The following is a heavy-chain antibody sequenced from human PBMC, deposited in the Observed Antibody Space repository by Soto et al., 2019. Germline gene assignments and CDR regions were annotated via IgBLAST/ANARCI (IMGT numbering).Heavy chain of an antibody. D-gene: IGHD6-13*01. CDR1: GGSISSSNYY. Sequence: QMHLQESGPGLVKPSETLSLTCTVSGGSISSSNYYWGWMRQPPGKGLEWIGTIYYGGSTYYNPSLKSRVTISVDTSKNHFSLELRSVTAADTAVYYCASPRDVAAAGGIDWGQGTLVTVSS. J-gene: IGHJ4*02. CDR2: IYYGGST. CDR3: ASPRDVAAAGGID. V-gene: IGHV4-39*02.